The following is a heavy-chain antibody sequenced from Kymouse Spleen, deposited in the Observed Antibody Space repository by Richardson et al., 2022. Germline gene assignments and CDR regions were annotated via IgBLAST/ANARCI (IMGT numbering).Heavy chain of an antibody. CDR3: ARTLWELLGYYYYGMDV. CDR2: IWYDGSNK. CDR1: GFTFSSYG. J-gene: IGHJ6*02. D-gene: IGHD1-26*01. Sequence: QVQLVESGGGVVQPGRSLRLSCAASGFTFSSYGMHWVRQAPGKGLEWVAVIWYDGSNKYYADSVKGRFTISRDNSKNTLYLQMNSLRAEDTAVYYCARTLWELLGYYYYGMDVWGQGTTVTVSS. V-gene: IGHV3-33*01.